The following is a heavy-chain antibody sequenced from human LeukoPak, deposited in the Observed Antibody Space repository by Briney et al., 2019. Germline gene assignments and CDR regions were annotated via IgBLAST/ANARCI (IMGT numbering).Heavy chain of an antibody. Sequence: SETLSLTCTVSGGSIISTYWSWIRQPAGKGLEWIGRIYTSGSTNYNPSLKSRVTISLDTSQNHFSLNLSSVTAADTAVYYCAREIGGYHNWFDPWGPGTLVTVSS. J-gene: IGHJ5*02. CDR3: AREIGGYHNWFDP. CDR1: GGSIISTY. D-gene: IGHD3-22*01. CDR2: IYTSGST. V-gene: IGHV4-4*07.